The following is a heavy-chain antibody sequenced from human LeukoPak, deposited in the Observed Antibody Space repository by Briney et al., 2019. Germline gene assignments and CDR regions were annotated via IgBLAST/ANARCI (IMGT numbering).Heavy chain of an antibody. J-gene: IGHJ4*02. V-gene: IGHV3-23*01. CDR3: AKWVVPAEGYFDY. CDR1: GFTFSSYA. Sequence: GGSLRLSCAASGFTFSSYAMSWVRQAPGKGLEWVSAISGSGGSTYYADSVKGRFTISRGNSKNTLYLQMNSLRAEDTAVYYCAKWVVPAEGYFDYWGQGTLVTVSS. D-gene: IGHD2-2*01. CDR2: ISGSGGST.